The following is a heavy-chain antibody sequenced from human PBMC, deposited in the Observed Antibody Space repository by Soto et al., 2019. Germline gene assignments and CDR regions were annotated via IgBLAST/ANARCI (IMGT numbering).Heavy chain of an antibody. CDR1: GYTFDDYA. J-gene: IGHJ3*02. V-gene: IGHV3-9*01. D-gene: IGHD2-8*01. CDR3: AKDMDQCTNGVCSDAFDS. CDR2: ISWNSGSI. Sequence: EVQLVESGGGLVQPGRCLRLSCAASGYTFDDYAMHWVRQAPGKGLEWVSGISWNSGSIGYADSVKGRFTISRDNAKNSLYLQMNSLRAEDTALYYCAKDMDQCTNGVCSDAFDSWGQGTMVTVSS.